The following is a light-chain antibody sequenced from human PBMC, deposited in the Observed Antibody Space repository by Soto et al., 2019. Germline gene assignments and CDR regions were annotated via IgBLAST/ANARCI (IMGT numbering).Light chain of an antibody. CDR3: SSYAGSNNLRM. Sequence: QSALTQPPSASGSPGQSVTISCAGTSSDVGGYDYVSWYQQHPGKAPKLIIYEVNKRPSGVPDRFSGSKSANTASLTVSGLQAVDEADYYCSSYAGSNNLRMFGGGTQLTVL. CDR1: SSDVGGYDY. V-gene: IGLV2-8*01. J-gene: IGLJ3*02. CDR2: EVN.